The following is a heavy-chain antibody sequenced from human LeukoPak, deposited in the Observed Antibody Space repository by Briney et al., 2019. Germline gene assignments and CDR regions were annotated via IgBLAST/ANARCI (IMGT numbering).Heavy chain of an antibody. Sequence: GGSLRLSCAASGFTFSSYSMNWVRQAPGKGLEWVSSISSSSRYIYYADSVKGRFTISRDNAKNSLYLQMNSLRAEDTAVYYCARDRGGYWGGNYFDYWGQGTLVTVSS. V-gene: IGHV3-21*01. CDR3: ARDRGGYWGGNYFDY. D-gene: IGHD5-12*01. CDR2: ISSSSRYI. CDR1: GFTFSSYS. J-gene: IGHJ4*02.